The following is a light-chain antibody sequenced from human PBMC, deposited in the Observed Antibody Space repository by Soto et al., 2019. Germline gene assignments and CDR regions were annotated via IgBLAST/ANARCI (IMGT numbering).Light chain of an antibody. V-gene: IGKV1-39*01. J-gene: IGKJ4*01. CDR2: AAS. CDR1: QSISSY. Sequence: DIQMNQSPSSLSASVGDRVTITCRASQSISSYLNWYQQKPGKAPKLLIYAASSLQSGVPSRFSSSGSGTDLTLTISSLQPEDFATYYCQQSYSTPLTFGGGTKVEIK. CDR3: QQSYSTPLT.